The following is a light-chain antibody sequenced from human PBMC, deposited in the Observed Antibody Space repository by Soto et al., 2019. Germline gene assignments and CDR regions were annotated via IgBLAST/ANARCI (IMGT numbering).Light chain of an antibody. Sequence: QSALTQPRSVSGSPGQSVTISSTGTSSDVGGYSYVSWYQQHPGKAPKVMIYDVSKRPSGVPDRFSGSKSGNTASLTISGLQADDEADYYCCSYVGSYTFVLGSGTKLTVL. CDR1: SSDVGGYSY. V-gene: IGLV2-11*01. CDR2: DVS. J-gene: IGLJ1*01. CDR3: CSYVGSYTFV.